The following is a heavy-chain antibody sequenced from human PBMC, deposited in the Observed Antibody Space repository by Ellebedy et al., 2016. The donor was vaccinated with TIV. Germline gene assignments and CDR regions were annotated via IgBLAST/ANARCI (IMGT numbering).Heavy chain of an antibody. J-gene: IGHJ4*02. Sequence: GESLKISCAASGFTFSSYGMHWVRQAPGKGLEWVAVISYDGSNKQYADSVKGRFTISRDNSKNTLYLQMNSLRAEDTAVYYCAKVRRSRDGCNFDYWGQGTLVTVSS. D-gene: IGHD5-24*01. CDR3: AKVRRSRDGCNFDY. CDR1: GFTFSSYG. CDR2: ISYDGSNK. V-gene: IGHV3-30*18.